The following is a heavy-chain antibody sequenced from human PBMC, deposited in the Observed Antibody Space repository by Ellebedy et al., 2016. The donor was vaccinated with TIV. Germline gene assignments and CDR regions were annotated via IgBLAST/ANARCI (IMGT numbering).Heavy chain of an antibody. CDR3: ARELRYFDTWDY. D-gene: IGHD3-9*01. Sequence: GSLRLSXTVSGGSISSYYWSWIRQPAGKGLEWIGRIYTSGSTNYNPSLKSRVTMSVDTSKNQFSLKLSSVTAADTAVYYCARELRYFDTWDYWGQGTLVTVSS. J-gene: IGHJ4*02. V-gene: IGHV4-4*07. CDR1: GGSISSYY. CDR2: IYTSGST.